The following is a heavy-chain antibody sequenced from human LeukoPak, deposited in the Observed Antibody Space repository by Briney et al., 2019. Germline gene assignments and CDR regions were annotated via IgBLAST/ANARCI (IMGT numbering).Heavy chain of an antibody. Sequence: ASVKVSCKASGYTFTSYDINWVRQATGQGLEWMGWMNPNSGNTGYAQKFQGRVTMTRNTSISTAYMELSSLRSEDTAVYYCARMSKKRDGYNYYYYYMDVWGKGTTVTVSS. CDR1: GYTFTSYD. J-gene: IGHJ6*03. D-gene: IGHD5-24*01. CDR2: MNPNSGNT. CDR3: ARMSKKRDGYNYYYYYMDV. V-gene: IGHV1-8*01.